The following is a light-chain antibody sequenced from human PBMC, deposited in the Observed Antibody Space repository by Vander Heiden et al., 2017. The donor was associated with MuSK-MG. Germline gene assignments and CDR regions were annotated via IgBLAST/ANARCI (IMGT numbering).Light chain of an antibody. V-gene: IGLV1-44*01. CDR1: SANIGSNT. Sequence: QSVLTQPPSASGTPGQRVTISCSGSSANIGSNTVNWYQQPPGTAPKLLIFRNNPRPSGVPDRFSGSKSGTSASLAISGLQSEDEADYYCAAWDDSLNGVVFGGGTKLTVL. CDR3: AAWDDSLNGVV. CDR2: RNN. J-gene: IGLJ2*01.